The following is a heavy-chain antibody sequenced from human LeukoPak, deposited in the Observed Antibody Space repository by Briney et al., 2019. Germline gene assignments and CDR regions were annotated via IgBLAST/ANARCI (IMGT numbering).Heavy chain of an antibody. CDR3: ARPNYPGGSGSYGGTNWFDP. J-gene: IGHJ5*02. D-gene: IGHD3-10*01. CDR1: GYTFTSYG. Sequence: GASVKVSCKASGYTFTSYGISWVRQAPGQGLEWMGWISGYNGNTNYAQKLQGRVTMTTDTSTSTAYMELRSLRSDDTAMYYCARPNYPGGSGSYGGTNWFDPWGQGTLVTVSS. V-gene: IGHV1-18*01. CDR2: ISGYNGNT.